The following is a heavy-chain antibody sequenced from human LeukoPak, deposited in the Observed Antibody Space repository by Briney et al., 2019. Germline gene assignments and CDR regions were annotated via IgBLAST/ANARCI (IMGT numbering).Heavy chain of an antibody. V-gene: IGHV3-23*01. CDR3: AKAMDAIVVVTVIQT. CDR2: ISSRGDNT. D-gene: IGHD2-21*02. Sequence: GGSLRLSCTASGFTFSTLAMSWVRQAPGKGLEWVSSISSRGDNTSYADSVKGRFTISRDNSKNTLSLQMNSLRGEDTAVYYCAKAMDAIVVVTVIQTWGQGTLVTVSS. CDR1: GFTFSTLA. J-gene: IGHJ5*02.